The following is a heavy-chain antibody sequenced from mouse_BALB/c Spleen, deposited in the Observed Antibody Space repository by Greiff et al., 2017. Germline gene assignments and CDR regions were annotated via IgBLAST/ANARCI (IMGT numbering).Heavy chain of an antibody. CDR3: ARVYYGYDGGDFDY. J-gene: IGHJ2*01. D-gene: IGHD2-2*01. V-gene: IGHV2-9*02. CDR2: IWAGGST. CDR1: GFSLTSYG. Sequence: VKLQESGPGLVAPSQSLSITCTVSGFSLTSYGVHWVRQPPGKGLEWLGVIWAGGSTNYNSALMSRLSISKDNSKSQVFLKMNSLQTDDTAMYYCARVYYGYDGGDFDYWGQGTTLTVSS.